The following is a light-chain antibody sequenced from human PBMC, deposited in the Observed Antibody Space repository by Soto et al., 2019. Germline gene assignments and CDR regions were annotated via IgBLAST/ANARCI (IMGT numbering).Light chain of an antibody. V-gene: IGKV1-9*01. Sequence: DIQLTQSPSFLSASVADRVTITCRASQGISSYLAWYQQKPGKAPKLLIYAASTLQSGIPSRFSGSGSGTEFTLTISSLQPEDFATYYCQQLSVYPLTFGGGTKVEIK. CDR3: QQLSVYPLT. J-gene: IGKJ4*01. CDR2: AAS. CDR1: QGISSY.